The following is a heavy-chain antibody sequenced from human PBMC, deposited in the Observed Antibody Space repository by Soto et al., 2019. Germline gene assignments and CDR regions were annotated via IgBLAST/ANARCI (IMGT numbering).Heavy chain of an antibody. CDR3: TRNGGWSFDY. CDR2: TFYRPKWYA. Sequence: SQTLSLTCGISGDSVSSTSAAWNWIRQSPSRGLEWLGRTFYRPKWYAEYAVSVKGRIAINPDTSKNQFSLQLNSLTPEDAAVYYCTRNGGWSFDYWGQGTLVTVSS. CDR1: GDSVSSTSAA. J-gene: IGHJ4*02. D-gene: IGHD6-19*01. V-gene: IGHV6-1*01.